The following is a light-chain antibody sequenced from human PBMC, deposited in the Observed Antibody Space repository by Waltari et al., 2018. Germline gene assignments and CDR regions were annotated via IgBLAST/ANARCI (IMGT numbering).Light chain of an antibody. CDR1: SSNIGSNT. CDR3: AAWDDSLNGWV. CDR2: SNN. V-gene: IGLV1-44*01. Sequence: QSVLTQPPSASGTPGQRGTISCSGSSSNIGSNTVNWYQQLPGTAPKLLIYSNNPRPSGVPDRFSGSESGTSDSLAISGLQSEDEADYYCAAWDDSLNGWVFGGGTKLTVL. J-gene: IGLJ3*02.